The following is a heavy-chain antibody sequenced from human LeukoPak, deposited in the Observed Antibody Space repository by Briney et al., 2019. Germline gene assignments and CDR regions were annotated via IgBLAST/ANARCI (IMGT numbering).Heavy chain of an antibody. Sequence: GGSLRLSCAASGFTFSSYAMSWVRQAPGKGLEWVSAISGSGSSTYYADSVKGRFTISRDNSKNTLYLQMSSLRAEDTAVYYCAKDRVVRGVRGAFDIWGQGTMVTVSS. J-gene: IGHJ3*02. CDR2: ISGSGSST. CDR3: AKDRVVRGVRGAFDI. CDR1: GFTFSSYA. V-gene: IGHV3-23*01. D-gene: IGHD3-10*01.